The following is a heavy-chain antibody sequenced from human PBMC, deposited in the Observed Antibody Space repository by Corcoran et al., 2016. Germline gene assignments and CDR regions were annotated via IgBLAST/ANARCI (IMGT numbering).Heavy chain of an antibody. Sequence: EVQLVQSGAEVKNPGESLKISCQGSGYSFTSSWIGWVRQMPGKGLEWMGIIYPGDSDTRYSPSFQGQGTISADKSLNTAYLQWSSLKASDTAMYDGARHSNTDGLFSEADHWGQGTLVTVYS. J-gene: IGHJ5*02. CDR3: ARHSNTDGLFSEADH. V-gene: IGHV5-51*01. CDR1: GYSFTSSW. CDR2: IYPGDSDT. D-gene: IGHD1-26*01.